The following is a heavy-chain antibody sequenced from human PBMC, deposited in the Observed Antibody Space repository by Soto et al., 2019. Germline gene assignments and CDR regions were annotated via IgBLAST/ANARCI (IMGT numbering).Heavy chain of an antibody. CDR2: INHSEGT. D-gene: IGHD3-10*01. Sequence: SETLSLTCGVYGGSFSGYYWSWIRQPPGKGLEWIGEINHSEGTNYNPPLKTRVTISVDTSKNQFSLQLSSVNAADTAVYYCARHPYHGSGGYFFWGKGSLVTVS. J-gene: IGHJ4*02. V-gene: IGHV4-34*01. CDR1: GGSFSGYY. CDR3: ARHPYHGSGGYFF.